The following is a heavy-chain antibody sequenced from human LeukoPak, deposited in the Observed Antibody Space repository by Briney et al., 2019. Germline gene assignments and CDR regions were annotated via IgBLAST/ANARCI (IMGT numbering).Heavy chain of an antibody. V-gene: IGHV3-7*01. Sequence: ETLSLTCTVSGGSISSHYWSWVRQAPGKGLEWVANIKQDGSEKYYVDSVKGRFTISRDNAKNSLYLQMNSLRAEDTAVYYCARDLSITIFGGVSDYWGQGTLVTVSS. CDR1: GGSISSHY. CDR3: ARDLSITIFGGVSDY. D-gene: IGHD3-3*01. CDR2: IKQDGSEK. J-gene: IGHJ4*02.